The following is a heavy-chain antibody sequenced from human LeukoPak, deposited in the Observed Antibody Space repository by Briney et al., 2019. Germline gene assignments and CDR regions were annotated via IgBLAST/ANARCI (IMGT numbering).Heavy chain of an antibody. CDR3: AKPHFDD. J-gene: IGHJ4*02. CDR2: IRYDGSNK. Sequence: GGSLRLSCAAAGFSFSSYGMHWVRQAPGKGLEWVAFIRYDGSNKYYADSVKGRFTISRDNSKNTLYLQMNSLRAGDTAVYYCAKPHFDDWGQGTLVTVSS. V-gene: IGHV3-30*02. CDR1: GFSFSSYG.